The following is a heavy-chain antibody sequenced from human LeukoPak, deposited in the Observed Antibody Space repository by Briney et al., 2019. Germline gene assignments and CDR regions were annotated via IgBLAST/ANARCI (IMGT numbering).Heavy chain of an antibody. J-gene: IGHJ4*02. V-gene: IGHV1-3*01. CDR2: INAGNGNT. CDR1: GYTFTSYA. CDR3: ARTPWSGYYSLDY. Sequence: VASVKVSCKASGYTFTSYAMHWVRQAPGQRLEWMGWINAGNGNTKYSQKFQGRVTITRDTSASTAYMELSSLRSEDTAVYYCARTPWSGYYSLDYWGQGTLVTVSS. D-gene: IGHD3-3*01.